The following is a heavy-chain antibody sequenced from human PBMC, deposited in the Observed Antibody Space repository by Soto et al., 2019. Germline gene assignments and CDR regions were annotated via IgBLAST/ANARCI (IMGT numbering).Heavy chain of an antibody. CDR1: GYTFTSYG. J-gene: IGHJ2*01. CDR2: ISAYNGNT. Sequence: GASVKVSCKASGYTFTSYGISWVRQAPGQGLEWMGWISAYNGNTNYAQKLQGRVTMTTDTSTSTAYMELRGLRSDDTAVYYCAREHDYGGNSGRYFDLWGRGTLVTVSS. V-gene: IGHV1-18*01. CDR3: AREHDYGGNSGRYFDL. D-gene: IGHD4-17*01.